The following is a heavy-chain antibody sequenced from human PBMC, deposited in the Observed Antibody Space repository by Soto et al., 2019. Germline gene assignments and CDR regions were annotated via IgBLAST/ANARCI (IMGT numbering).Heavy chain of an antibody. CDR3: AKGDYYDSSRYYVPVDY. Sequence: QSGGSLRLSCAASGFTFSSYAMSWVRQAPGKGLEWVSAISGSGGSTYYADSMKGRFTISRDNSKNTLYLQMNSLRAEDTAVYYCAKGDYYDSSRYYVPVDYWSQGTLVTVSS. CDR2: ISGSGGST. CDR1: GFTFSSYA. D-gene: IGHD3-22*01. J-gene: IGHJ4*02. V-gene: IGHV3-23*01.